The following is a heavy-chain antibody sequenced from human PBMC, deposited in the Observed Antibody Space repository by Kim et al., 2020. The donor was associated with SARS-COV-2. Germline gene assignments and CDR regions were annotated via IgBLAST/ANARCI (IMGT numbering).Heavy chain of an antibody. J-gene: IGHJ6*02. D-gene: IGHD6-19*01. Sequence: ASLKVSCKVSGYTLIELSMHWVRQAPGKGLEWMGGFDPEDGETIYAQKFQGRVTMTEDTSTDTAYMELSSLRSEDTAVYYCATAIAVAGTTIYYYYGMDVWGQGTTVTVSS. CDR1: GYTLIELS. V-gene: IGHV1-24*01. CDR3: ATAIAVAGTTIYYYYGMDV. CDR2: FDPEDGET.